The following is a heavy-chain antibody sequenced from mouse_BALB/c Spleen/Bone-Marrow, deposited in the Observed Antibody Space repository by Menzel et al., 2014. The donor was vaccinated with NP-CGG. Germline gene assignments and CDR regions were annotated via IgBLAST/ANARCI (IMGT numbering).Heavy chain of an antibody. CDR2: INPSTGYT. J-gene: IGHJ3*01. CDR3: AREGYGNYAY. CDR1: GYTFTSYW. Sequence: VQGVESGAELAKPGASVKMSCKASGYTFTSYWMHWVKQSPGQGLEWIGYINPSTGYTEYNQKFKDKATLTADKSSSTAYMQLSSLTSEDSAVYYCAREGYGNYAYWGQGTLVTVSA. D-gene: IGHD2-10*02. V-gene: IGHV1-7*01.